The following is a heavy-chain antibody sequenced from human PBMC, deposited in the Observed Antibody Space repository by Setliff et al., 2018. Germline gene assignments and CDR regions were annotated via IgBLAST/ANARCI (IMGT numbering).Heavy chain of an antibody. J-gene: IGHJ3*02. D-gene: IGHD6-19*01. CDR2: ISGYGSRT. CDR1: GFTFSSYA. Sequence: GGSLRLSCTASGFTFSSYAMTWVRQAPGKGLEWVSGISGYGSRTYYADSVKGRSTISRDNSQNTMYLQMNSLRAEDTAVYYCIRDTSGRDAFDIWGQGTMVTVSS. V-gene: IGHV3-23*01. CDR3: IRDTSGRDAFDI.